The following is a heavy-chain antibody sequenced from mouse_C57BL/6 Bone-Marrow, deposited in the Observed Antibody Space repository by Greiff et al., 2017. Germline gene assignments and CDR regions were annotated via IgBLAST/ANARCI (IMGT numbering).Heavy chain of an antibody. CDR2: ISSGSSTI. J-gene: IGHJ4*01. Sequence: VKLVESGGGLVKPGGSLKLSCAASGFTFSDSGMHWVRQAPEKGLEWVAYISSGSSTIYYADTVKGRFTISRDNAKNTLFLQMTSLRSEDTAMYYCARRAIYYYGSSYFYYAMDYWGQGTSGTVAS. CDR1: GFTFSDSG. V-gene: IGHV5-17*01. D-gene: IGHD1-1*01. CDR3: ARRAIYYYGSSYFYYAMDY.